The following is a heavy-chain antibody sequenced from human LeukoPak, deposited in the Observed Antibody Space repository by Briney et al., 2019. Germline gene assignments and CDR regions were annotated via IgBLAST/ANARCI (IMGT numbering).Heavy chain of an antibody. CDR3: ARDQYDTWSRRGNFDS. V-gene: IGHV3-30*03. CDR1: GFTFSSYG. D-gene: IGHD3-3*01. CDR2: ISYDGSNK. J-gene: IGHJ4*02. Sequence: GGSLRLSCAASGFTFSSYGMHWVRQAPGKGLEWVAVISYDGSNKYYADSVKGRFTISRDNSKNTLYLQMNSLRVEDTAVFYCARDQYDTWSRRGNFDSWGQGTLVIVSS.